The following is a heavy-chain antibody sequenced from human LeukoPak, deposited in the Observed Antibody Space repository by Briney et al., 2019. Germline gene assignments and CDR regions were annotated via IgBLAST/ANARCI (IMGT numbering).Heavy chain of an antibody. CDR2: INPNSGGT. Sequence: ASVKVSCKASGYTFTGYYMHWVRQAPGRGLEWMGWINPNSGGTNYAQKFQGRVTMTRDTSISTAYMELSRLRSDDTAVYYCARDFDYSNYVFWFDPWGQGTLVTVSS. J-gene: IGHJ5*02. CDR3: ARDFDYSNYVFWFDP. D-gene: IGHD4-11*01. V-gene: IGHV1-2*02. CDR1: GYTFTGYY.